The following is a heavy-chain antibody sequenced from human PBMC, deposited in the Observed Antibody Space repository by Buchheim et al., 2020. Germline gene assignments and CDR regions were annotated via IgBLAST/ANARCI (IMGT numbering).Heavy chain of an antibody. CDR1: GYTFTGYY. CDR3: ARDLCSSSPCGLHHYYYYGMDV. CDR2: INPNSGGT. V-gene: IGHV1-2*02. D-gene: IGHD6-13*01. Sequence: QVQLVQSGAEVKKPGASVKVSCKASGYTFTGYYMHWVRQAPGQGLEWMGWINPNSGGTNYAQKFQGRVTMTRDTSISTAYMELSRLRSDDTAVYYCARDLCSSSPCGLHHYYYYGMDVWGQGTT. J-gene: IGHJ6*02.